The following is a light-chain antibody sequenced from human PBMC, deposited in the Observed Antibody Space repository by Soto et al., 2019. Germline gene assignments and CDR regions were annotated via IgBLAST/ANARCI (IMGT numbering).Light chain of an antibody. CDR3: LQYHNLWA. Sequence: VTQSPATLSVYTGERATLSCRASQSVTTNLAWYQQKPGRAPRLLIYADSTRAPGIPARFSGSASGTEFTLTISSLQPEDFTVYSCLQYHNLWAFAQGTKVDIK. V-gene: IGKV3D-15*01. CDR1: QSVTTN. CDR2: ADS. J-gene: IGKJ1*01.